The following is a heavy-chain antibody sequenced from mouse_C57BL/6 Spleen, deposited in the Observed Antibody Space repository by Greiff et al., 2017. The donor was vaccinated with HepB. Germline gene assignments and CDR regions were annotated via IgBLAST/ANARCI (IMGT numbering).Heavy chain of an antibody. CDR1: GYTFTSYW. CDR2: IDPSDSYT. V-gene: IGHV1-69*01. Sequence: QVQLQQPGAELVMPGASVKLSCKASGYTFTSYWMHWVKQRPGQGLEWIGEIDPSDSYTNYNQKFKGKSTLTVYKSSSTAYMQLSSLTSEDSAVYYCARQLRKAMDYWGQGTSVTVSS. CDR3: ARQLRKAMDY. D-gene: IGHD1-1*01. J-gene: IGHJ4*01.